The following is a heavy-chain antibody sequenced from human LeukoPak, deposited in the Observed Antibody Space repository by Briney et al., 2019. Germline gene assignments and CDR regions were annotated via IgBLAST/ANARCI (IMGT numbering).Heavy chain of an antibody. CDR2: ISSSSSTI. Sequence: GGSLRLSCAASGFTFSSYSMNWVRQAPGKGLEWVSYISSSSSTIYYADSVKGRFTISRDNAKNSLYLQMNCLRAEDTAVYYCARDWDAFDIWGQGTMVTVSS. CDR1: GFTFSSYS. J-gene: IGHJ3*02. V-gene: IGHV3-48*04. CDR3: ARDWDAFDI.